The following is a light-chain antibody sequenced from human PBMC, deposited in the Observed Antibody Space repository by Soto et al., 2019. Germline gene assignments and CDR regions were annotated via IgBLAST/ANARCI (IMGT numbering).Light chain of an antibody. CDR3: RSYRSSTTPSV. CDR2: DVS. Sequence: QSALTQPASVSGSPGQSITISCTGASFDIGTYNYVSWYQQHPGKAPKLMIFDVSNRPSGVSDRFSGSKSGNTASLTISGLQAEDEADYYCRSYRSSTTPSVFGTGTKLTVL. J-gene: IGLJ1*01. CDR1: SFDIGTYNY. V-gene: IGLV2-14*03.